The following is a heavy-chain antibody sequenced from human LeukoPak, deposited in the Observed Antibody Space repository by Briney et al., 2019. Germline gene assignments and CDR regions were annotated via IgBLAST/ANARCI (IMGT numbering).Heavy chain of an antibody. CDR3: ARGGSSSFAFDY. Sequence: GGSLRLSCAASGLTFSSYWMSWVRQAPGKGLEWVANIKQDGSEKYYVDSVKGRFTISRDNAKNSLYLQMNSLRAEDTAVYYCARGGSSSFAFDYWGQGTLVTVSS. J-gene: IGHJ4*02. D-gene: IGHD6-13*01. CDR1: GLTFSSYW. CDR2: IKQDGSEK. V-gene: IGHV3-7*01.